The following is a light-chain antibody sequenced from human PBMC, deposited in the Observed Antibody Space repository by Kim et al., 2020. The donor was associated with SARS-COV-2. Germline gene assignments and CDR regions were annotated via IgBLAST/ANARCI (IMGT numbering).Light chain of an antibody. V-gene: IGLV1-51*01. CDR2: DNN. CDR1: SSNIGTNY. Sequence: GQNVTLSCSGSSSNIGTNYVSWYQQLPGTAPRLLIYDNNKRPSGIPDRFSGSKSGTSATLGITGLQTGDEADYYCGTWDNSLNTGVFGTGTKVTVL. CDR3: GTWDNSLNTGV. J-gene: IGLJ1*01.